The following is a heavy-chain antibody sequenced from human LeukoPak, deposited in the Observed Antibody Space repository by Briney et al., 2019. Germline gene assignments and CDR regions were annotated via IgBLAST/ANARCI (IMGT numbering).Heavy chain of an antibody. CDR3: ARVGVIWSGYYTTFFDY. CDR2: IGTSSSYI. CDR1: GFTFSIYS. D-gene: IGHD3-3*01. J-gene: IGHJ4*02. V-gene: IGHV3-21*01. Sequence: GGSLRLSCAASGFTFSIYSMNWVRQAPGKGLEWVSSIGTSSSYIYYADSLKGRFTISRDNAKNSLYLQVNSLRAEDTAVYYCARVGVIWSGYYTTFFDYWGQGTLVTVSS.